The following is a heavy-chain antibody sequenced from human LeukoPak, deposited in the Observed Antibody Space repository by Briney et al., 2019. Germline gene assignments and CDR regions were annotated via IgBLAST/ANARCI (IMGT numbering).Heavy chain of an antibody. D-gene: IGHD3-22*01. J-gene: IGHJ4*02. V-gene: IGHV3-23*01. Sequence: GGSPRLSCAASGFTFSSYAMSWVRQAPGKGLEWVSAISGSGGSTYYADSVKGRFTISRDNSKNTLYLQMNSPRAEDTAVYYXXXXXXXXXSSGYSLGGDYWGQGTLVTVSS. CDR3: XXXXXXXXSSGYSLGGDY. CDR1: GFTFSSYA. CDR2: ISGSGGST.